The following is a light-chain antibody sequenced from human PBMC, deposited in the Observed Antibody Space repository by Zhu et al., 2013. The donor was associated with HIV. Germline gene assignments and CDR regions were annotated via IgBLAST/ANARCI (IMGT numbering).Light chain of an antibody. V-gene: IGLV2-14*01. CDR3: SSYTTSSTRV. CDR2: EVN. J-gene: IGLJ1*01. Sequence: APKLMIYEVNNRPSGVSDRFSGTKSGNXASLTISGLQAEDEADYYCSSYTTSSTRVFGTGTKVTVL.